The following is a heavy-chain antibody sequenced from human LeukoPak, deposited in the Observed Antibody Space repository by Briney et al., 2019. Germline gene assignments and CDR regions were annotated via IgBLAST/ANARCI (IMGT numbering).Heavy chain of an antibody. J-gene: IGHJ4*02. V-gene: IGHV1-69*01. Sequence: SVKVSCKASGGTFSSYAISWVRQAPGQGLEWMGGIIPIFGTANYAQKFQGRVTITADESTSTAHMELSSLRSEDTAVYYCARGSGIAAAGTYDAFFDYWGQGTLVTVSS. CDR2: IIPIFGTA. CDR3: ARGSGIAAAGTYDAFFDY. D-gene: IGHD6-13*01. CDR1: GGTFSSYA.